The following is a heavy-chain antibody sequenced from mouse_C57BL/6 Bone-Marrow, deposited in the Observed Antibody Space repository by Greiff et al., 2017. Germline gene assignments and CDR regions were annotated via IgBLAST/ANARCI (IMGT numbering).Heavy chain of an antibody. Sequence: VKVVESGPGLVKPSQSLFLTCSITGFPITSGYYWIWIRQSPGKPLEWMGYITHSGETFYNPSLQSPISITRETSKNQFFLQLNSVTTEDTAMYYCAGELLGHGYFDVWGTGTTVTVSS. D-gene: IGHD4-1*01. CDR3: AGELLGHGYFDV. J-gene: IGHJ1*03. CDR1: GFPITSGYY. CDR2: ITHSGET. V-gene: IGHV12-3*01.